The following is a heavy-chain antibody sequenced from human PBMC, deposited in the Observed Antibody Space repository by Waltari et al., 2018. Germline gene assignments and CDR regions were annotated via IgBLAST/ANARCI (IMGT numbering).Heavy chain of an antibody. Sequence: QVQLQESGPGLVKPSQTLSLTCTVSGDSLSNGSSHWRWLRQPAGQGLEWIGRIYNSGGVNYTPSLESRVTISIDTSKNQFSLDLRSVTAADTAIYYCAREEGRYYNFWNGYYAFDNWGQGTLVTVSS. D-gene: IGHD3-3*01. CDR1: GDSLSNGSSH. CDR3: AREEGRYYNFWNGYYAFDN. CDR2: IYNSGGV. V-gene: IGHV4-61*02. J-gene: IGHJ4*02.